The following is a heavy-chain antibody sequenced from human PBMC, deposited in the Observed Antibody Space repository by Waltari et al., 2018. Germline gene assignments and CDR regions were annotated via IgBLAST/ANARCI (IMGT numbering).Heavy chain of an antibody. CDR2: MFYSGTT. Sequence: QLQLQESGPRLVKPAETLSLTCTVSGDSVSSGPYFWAWIRQPPGKGLEWLGSMFYSGTTYHNSSLKSRGTLSVDTSKNQVSLQLKSVTAADTAVYFCARDRSGTINSFDPWGRGTLVTVSS. V-gene: IGHV4-39*07. CDR1: GDSVSSGPYF. J-gene: IGHJ5*02. D-gene: IGHD1-26*01. CDR3: ARDRSGTINSFDP.